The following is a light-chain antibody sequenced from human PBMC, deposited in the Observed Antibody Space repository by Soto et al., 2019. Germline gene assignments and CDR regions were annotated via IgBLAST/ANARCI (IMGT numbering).Light chain of an antibody. CDR3: QQSHSTPLT. Sequence: DIEVIQSPSSLSASVGDRVTITSRASLRISKYLNWYQQLPGKAPKLLIYGASSLQSGVPSRFSGSGSGTDFTLTISGLQPEDSATYYCQQSHSTPLTFGGGTKLEI. CDR2: GAS. J-gene: IGKJ4*01. V-gene: IGKV1-39*01. CDR1: LRISKY.